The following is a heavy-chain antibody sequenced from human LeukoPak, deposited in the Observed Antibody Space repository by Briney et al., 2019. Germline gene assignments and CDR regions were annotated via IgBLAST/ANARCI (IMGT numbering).Heavy chain of an antibody. CDR1: GFTFSNYD. J-gene: IGHJ4*02. D-gene: IGHD2-2*01. Sequence: PGGSLRLSCAASGFTFSNYDMHWVRQATGKGLEWVSAIDTAGDTYYPGSVKGRFTISRDNSKSTLYLQMNSLRTEDTAVYYCAREMGDYQLLKNFDYWGQGTLVTVSS. CDR2: IDTAGDT. CDR3: AREMGDYQLLKNFDY. V-gene: IGHV3-13*01.